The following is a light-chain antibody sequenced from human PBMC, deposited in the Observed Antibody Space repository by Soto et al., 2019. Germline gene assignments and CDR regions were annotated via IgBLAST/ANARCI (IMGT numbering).Light chain of an antibody. J-gene: IGKJ4*01. V-gene: IGKV3D-11*01. CDR2: DAS. Sequence: EIVLTQSPATLSLSPVERATLSCRASQGVSSYLAWYQQKPGQAPRLLIYDASNRATGIPARFSGSGPGTDFTLTISSLEPEDFAVYYCQQRSNWHPLTFGGGTKVDIK. CDR3: QQRSNWHPLT. CDR1: QGVSSY.